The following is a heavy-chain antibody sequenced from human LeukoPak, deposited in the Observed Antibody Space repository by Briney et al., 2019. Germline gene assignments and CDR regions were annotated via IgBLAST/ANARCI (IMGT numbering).Heavy chain of an antibody. CDR2: IFYSGST. Sequence: PSETLSLTCTVSGGSIISYYWSWIRQPPGKGLEWIGYIFYSGSTNYNPSLKSRVTISVDTSKNQFSLKLSSVTTAVTAVYYCATWRSVYDFSGYYWYFDLWGRGTLVTVSS. V-gene: IGHV4-59*03. CDR3: ATWRSVYDFSGYYWYFDL. D-gene: IGHD3/OR15-3a*01. CDR1: GGSIISYY. J-gene: IGHJ2*01.